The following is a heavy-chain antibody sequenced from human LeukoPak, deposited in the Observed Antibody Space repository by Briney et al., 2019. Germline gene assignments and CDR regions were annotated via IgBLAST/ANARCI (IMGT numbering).Heavy chain of an antibody. CDR2: ISSSSSTI. D-gene: IGHD2-21*02. CDR1: GFTFSSYS. Sequence: GGSLRLSCAASGFTFSSYSMNWVRQAPGKGLEWVSYISSSSSTIYYADSVKGRFTIPRDNAKNSLYLQMNSLRAEDTAVYYCARVPATAVDYWGQGTLVAVSS. J-gene: IGHJ4*02. CDR3: ARVPATAVDY. V-gene: IGHV3-48*01.